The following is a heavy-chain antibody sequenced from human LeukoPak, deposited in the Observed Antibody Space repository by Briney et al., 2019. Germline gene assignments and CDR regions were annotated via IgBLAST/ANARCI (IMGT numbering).Heavy chain of an antibody. D-gene: IGHD2-15*01. CDR2: IKQDGSEK. CDR3: AKNTESQVIFRD. V-gene: IGHV3-7*01. J-gene: IGHJ4*02. CDR1: GFTFRNYW. Sequence: GGSLRLSCAASGFTFRNYWMSWVRQAPGKGLEWVANIKQDGSEKLYADSVKGRFTISRDNAKNSLDLQMNSLRVEDTAVYYCAKNTESQVIFRDWGQGTLVTVSS.